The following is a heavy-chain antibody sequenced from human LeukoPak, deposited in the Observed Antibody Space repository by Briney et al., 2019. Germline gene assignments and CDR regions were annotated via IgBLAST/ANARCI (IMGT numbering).Heavy chain of an antibody. J-gene: IGHJ3*02. V-gene: IGHV4-34*01. CDR2: INHSGST. CDR1: GGSFSGYY. D-gene: IGHD2-2*02. CDR3: ARHASYCSSTSCYTAAFDI. Sequence: SETLSLTCAVYGGSFSGYYWSWIRQPPGKGLEWIGEINHSGSTNYNPSLKSRVTISVDTSKNQFSLKLSSVTAADTAVYYCARHASYCSSTSCYTAAFDIWGQGTMVTVSS.